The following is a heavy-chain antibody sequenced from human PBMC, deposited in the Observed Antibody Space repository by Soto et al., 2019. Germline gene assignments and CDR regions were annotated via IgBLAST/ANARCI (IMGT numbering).Heavy chain of an antibody. Sequence: EVQLVESGGGLVQPGGSLKLSFEPPGFSFITYRMNWVRQAPGKGLEGVSYISSRSYTIYYVDSVKGRFTISRDNAKNSLYLQMNSLRDEDTAVYYCARGGSSSDNGMDVWGQGTTVTVSS. CDR3: ARGGSSSDNGMDV. J-gene: IGHJ6*02. CDR1: GFSFITYR. D-gene: IGHD6-6*01. CDR2: ISSRSYTI. V-gene: IGHV3-48*02.